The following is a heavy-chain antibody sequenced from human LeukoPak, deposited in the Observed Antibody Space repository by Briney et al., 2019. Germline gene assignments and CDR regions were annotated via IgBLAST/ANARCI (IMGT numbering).Heavy chain of an antibody. CDR1: GGSFSGYY. CDR3: ARSDSGYDSRNYYYYYYMDV. D-gene: IGHD5-12*01. CDR2: INHSGST. V-gene: IGHV4-34*01. Sequence: SETLSLXCAVYGGSFSGYYWSWIRQPPGKELEFIGEINHSGSTNYNPSLKSRVTVSVDTSKNQFSLKLSSVTAADTAIYYCARSDSGYDSRNYYYYYYMDVWGKGTTVTVSS. J-gene: IGHJ6*03.